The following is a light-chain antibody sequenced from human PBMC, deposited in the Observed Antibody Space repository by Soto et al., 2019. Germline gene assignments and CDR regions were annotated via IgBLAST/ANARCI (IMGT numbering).Light chain of an antibody. CDR1: QSVSNY. CDR2: AAS. CDR3: QQRSDWPPLT. J-gene: IGKJ4*01. Sequence: EIVLTQSPATLSLSPGERATLSCRASQSVSNYLAWYQQKPGQAPRLLIYAASNRATGIPARFSGSGSGTDFTLTISSLEPEDVAVYYCQQRSDWPPLTFGGGTKVEIK. V-gene: IGKV3-11*01.